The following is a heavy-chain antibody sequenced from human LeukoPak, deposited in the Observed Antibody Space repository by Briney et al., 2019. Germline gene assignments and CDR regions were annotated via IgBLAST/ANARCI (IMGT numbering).Heavy chain of an antibody. CDR2: INHSGSS. V-gene: IGHV4-34*01. CDR3: ARGDSSGWYYFDY. J-gene: IGHJ4*02. CDR1: GGSFSGYY. D-gene: IGHD6-19*01. Sequence: SEPLSLTCAVYGGSFSGYYWIWIRQPPGKGLEWIGEINHSGSSNYNPSLKSRVTISVDTSKNQFSLKVSSVTAADTAVYYCARGDSSGWYYFDYWGQGTLVTVSS.